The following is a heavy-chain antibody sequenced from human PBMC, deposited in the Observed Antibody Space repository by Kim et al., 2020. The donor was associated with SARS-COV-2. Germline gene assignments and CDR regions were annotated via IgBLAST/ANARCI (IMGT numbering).Heavy chain of an antibody. D-gene: IGHD3-22*01. J-gene: IGHJ6*02. CDR3: AREKVVVNYYYYGMDV. CDR2: ISSSGSTI. Sequence: GGSLRLSCAASGFTFSDYYMSWIRQAPGKGLEWVSYISSSGSTIYYADSVKGRFTISRDNAKNSLYLQMNSLRAEDTAVYYCAREKVVVNYYYYGMDVWGQGTTVTVSS. CDR1: GFTFSDYY. V-gene: IGHV3-11*01.